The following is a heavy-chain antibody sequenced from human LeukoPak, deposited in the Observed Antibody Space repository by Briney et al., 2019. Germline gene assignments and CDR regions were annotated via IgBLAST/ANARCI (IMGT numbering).Heavy chain of an antibody. CDR2: INPNSGGT. Sequence: ASVKVSCKASGYTFTGYYMHWVRQAPGQGLEWMGWINPNSGGTNYAQKFQGRVTMTRDTSISTAYMELSRLRSDDTAVYYCARDGFDDILTGYYYWGQGTLATVSS. D-gene: IGHD3-9*01. J-gene: IGHJ4*02. CDR3: ARDGFDDILTGYYY. V-gene: IGHV1-2*02. CDR1: GYTFTGYY.